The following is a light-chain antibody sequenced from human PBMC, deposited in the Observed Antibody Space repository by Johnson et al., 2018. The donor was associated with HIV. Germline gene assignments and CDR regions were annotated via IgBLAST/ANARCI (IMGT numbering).Light chain of an antibody. V-gene: IGLV1-51*02. CDR2: ETN. J-gene: IGLJ1*01. CDR3: GTWDTSLSAYV. Sequence: QSVLTQSPSVSAAPGQKVTISCSGSNSNIGNNYVSWYQQLPGTAPKLLIYETNKLPSGIPDRFSGSKSGTSATLGITGLQTGDEADYYCGTWDTSLSAYVFGTGTKVTVL. CDR1: NSNIGNNY.